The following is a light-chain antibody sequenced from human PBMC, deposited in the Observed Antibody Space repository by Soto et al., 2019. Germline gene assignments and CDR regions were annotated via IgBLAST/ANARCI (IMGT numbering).Light chain of an antibody. V-gene: IGKV1-39*01. Sequence: DIQMTQSPSSLSASVGDRVTITCRASQSISFYLNWYQQKPGKAPKLLIYAASSLQSGVPSRFSGSGSGTDFTLTISSLRPEDFATYYCQQGYSTPITFGQGTRLEIK. CDR3: QQGYSTPIT. J-gene: IGKJ5*01. CDR1: QSISFY. CDR2: AAS.